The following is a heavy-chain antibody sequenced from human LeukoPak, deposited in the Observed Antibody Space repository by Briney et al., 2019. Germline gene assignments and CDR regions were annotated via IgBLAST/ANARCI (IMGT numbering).Heavy chain of an antibody. V-gene: IGHV3-74*01. J-gene: IGHJ5*02. D-gene: IGHD5-12*01. Sequence: GGSLRLSCASSAFNFTAYWMHWVRQDPRQGLLWVARINSDGTTTNYADSVKGRLTISRHNAKNTLFLQMNSLRAEDTAVYFCAVSNGGYGPWGQGALVTVSS. CDR3: AVSNGGYGP. CDR2: INSDGTTT. CDR1: AFNFTAYW.